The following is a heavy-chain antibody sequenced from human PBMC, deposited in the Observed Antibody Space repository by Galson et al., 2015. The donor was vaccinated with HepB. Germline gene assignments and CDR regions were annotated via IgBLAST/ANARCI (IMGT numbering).Heavy chain of an antibody. V-gene: IGHV3-23*01. CDR1: GFTFSSYA. Sequence: SLRLSCAASGFTFSSYAMSWVRQAPGKGLEWVSAISGSGGSTYYADSVKGRFTISRDNSKNTLYLQMNSLRAEDTAVYYCAKDLRIAAAGNGAFDIWGQGTMVTVSS. CDR3: AKDLRIAAAGNGAFDI. CDR2: ISGSGGST. D-gene: IGHD6-13*01. J-gene: IGHJ3*02.